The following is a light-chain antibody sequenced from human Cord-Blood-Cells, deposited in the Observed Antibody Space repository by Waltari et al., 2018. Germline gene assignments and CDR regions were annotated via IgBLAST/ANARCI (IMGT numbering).Light chain of an antibody. Sequence: ELVLTHSTATLSVYSGERATLSCRSSQSVSSNLAWYQQKPGQAPRLLIYGASTRATGIPARFSGSGSGTEFTLTISSLQSEDFAVYYCQQYNNWWTFGQGTKVEIK. CDR2: GAS. CDR1: QSVSSN. J-gene: IGKJ1*01. V-gene: IGKV3-15*01. CDR3: QQYNNWWT.